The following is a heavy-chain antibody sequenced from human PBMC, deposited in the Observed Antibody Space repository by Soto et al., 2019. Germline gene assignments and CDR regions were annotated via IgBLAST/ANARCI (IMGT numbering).Heavy chain of an antibody. CDR3: AHSKYSRSSFDY. V-gene: IGHV2-5*02. Sequence: GSVPTLVNPTQTLTLTCTFSGFSLSTSDVGVGWIRQPPGKALEWLAIIYWDDDKRYSPSLKSRLTITKDTSKNQVVLTVTNMDPVDTATYYCAHSKYSRSSFDYWGQGTLVTVSS. J-gene: IGHJ4*02. CDR1: GFSLSTSDVG. D-gene: IGHD6-6*01. CDR2: IYWDDDK.